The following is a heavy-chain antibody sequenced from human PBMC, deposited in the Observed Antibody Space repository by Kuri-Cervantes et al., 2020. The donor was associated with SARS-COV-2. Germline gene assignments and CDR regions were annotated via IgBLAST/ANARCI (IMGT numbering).Heavy chain of an antibody. D-gene: IGHD6-6*01. CDR3: ARSDGSSSPDGAFDI. J-gene: IGHJ3*02. V-gene: IGHV3-7*01. CDR2: IKQDGSEK. CDR1: GFTFSSYW. Sequence: GESLKISRAASGFTFSSYWMSWVRQAPGKGLEWVANIKQDGSEKYYVGSVKGRFTISRDNAKNSLYLQMNSLRAEDTAVYYCARSDGSSSPDGAFDIWGQGTMVTVSS.